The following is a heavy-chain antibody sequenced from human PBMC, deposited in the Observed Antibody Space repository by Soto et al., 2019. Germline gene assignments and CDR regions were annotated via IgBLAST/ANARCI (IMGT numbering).Heavy chain of an antibody. J-gene: IGHJ4*02. CDR1: GFTFISYA. V-gene: IGHV3-23*01. Sequence: GGSLRLSCASSGFTFISYAMRWVRQAPGKGLEWVSAISGSGGSTYYADSVKGRFTISRDNSKNTLYLQMNSLRAEDTAVYYCAKFSARGGDPHYFDYWGQGTLVTVSS. CDR2: ISGSGGST. D-gene: IGHD3-16*01. CDR3: AKFSARGGDPHYFDY.